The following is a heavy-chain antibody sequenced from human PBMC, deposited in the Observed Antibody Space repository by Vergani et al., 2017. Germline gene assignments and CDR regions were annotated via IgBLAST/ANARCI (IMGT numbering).Heavy chain of an antibody. Sequence: QVQLVQSGAEVKKPGSSVKVSCKASGYTFTGYYMHWVRQAPGQGLEWMGWINPNSGGTNYAQKFKGWVTMTRDTSISTAYMELSRLRSDDTAVYYCAKDGWAQLERRNYYYGMDVWGQGTTVTVSS. CDR3: AKDGWAQLERRNYYYGMDV. CDR2: INPNSGGT. D-gene: IGHD1-1*01. CDR1: GYTFTGYY. J-gene: IGHJ6*02. V-gene: IGHV1-2*04.